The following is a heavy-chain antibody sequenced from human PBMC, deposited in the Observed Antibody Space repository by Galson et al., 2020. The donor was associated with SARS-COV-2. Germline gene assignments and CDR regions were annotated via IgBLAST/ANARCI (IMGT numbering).Heavy chain of an antibody. CDR3: AGLGGTSRGYNWFDP. CDR1: GGSFSGYY. V-gene: IGHV4-34*01. Sequence: TSETLSLTCAVYGGSFSGYYWSWIRQTPGKGLEWIGESNHNGGTNYNPSLKSRVTISVDTSKNQFSLKLTSVTAADTAVYYCAGLGGTSRGYNWFDPWAQGTLVTVSS. D-gene: IGHD2-2*01. CDR2: SNHNGGT. J-gene: IGHJ5*02.